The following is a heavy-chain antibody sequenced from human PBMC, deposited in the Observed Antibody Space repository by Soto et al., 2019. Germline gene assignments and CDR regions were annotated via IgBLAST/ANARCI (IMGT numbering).Heavy chain of an antibody. Sequence: ASVRVSCKASGYTFTSYGISWVRQAPGQGLEWMGWISAYNGNTNYAQKLQGRVTMTTDTSTSTAYMELRSLRSDDTAVHYCARDHPPLDYYGSGSLDYWGQGTLVTVSS. D-gene: IGHD3-10*01. CDR2: ISAYNGNT. J-gene: IGHJ4*02. V-gene: IGHV1-18*01. CDR1: GYTFTSYG. CDR3: ARDHPPLDYYGSGSLDY.